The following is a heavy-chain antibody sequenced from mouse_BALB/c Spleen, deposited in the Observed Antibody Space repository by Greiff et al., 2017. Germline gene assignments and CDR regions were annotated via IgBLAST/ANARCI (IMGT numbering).Heavy chain of an antibody. CDR1: GFTFSSFG. D-gene: IGHD2-3*01. J-gene: IGHJ3*01. Sequence: EVKLQESGGGLVQPGGSRKLSCAASGFTFSSFGMHWVRQAPEKGLEWVAYISSGSSTIYYADTVKGRFTISRDNPKNTLFLQMTSLRSEDTAMYYCARFYDGYSFFAYWGQGTLVTVSA. CDR3: ARFYDGYSFFAY. CDR2: ISSGSSTI. V-gene: IGHV5-17*02.